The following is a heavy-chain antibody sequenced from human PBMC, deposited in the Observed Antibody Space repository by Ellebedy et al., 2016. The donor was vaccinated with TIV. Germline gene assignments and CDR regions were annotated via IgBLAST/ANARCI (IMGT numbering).Heavy chain of an antibody. V-gene: IGHV3-33*01. CDR1: GFTFSSYG. D-gene: IGHD3-10*01. J-gene: IGHJ5*02. CDR2: IWYDGSNK. CDR3: ARDRGVHWFDP. Sequence: GESLKISCAASGFTFSSYGMHWVRQAPGKGLEWVAVIWYDGSNKYYADSVKGRFTISRDNSKNTLYLQMNSLRAEDTAVYYCARDRGVHWFDPWGQGTLVTVSS.